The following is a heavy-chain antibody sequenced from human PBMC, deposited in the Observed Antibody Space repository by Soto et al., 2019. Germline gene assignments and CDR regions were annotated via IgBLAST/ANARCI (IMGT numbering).Heavy chain of an antibody. CDR1: GYTFTSYY. D-gene: IGHD2-15*01. CDR3: AGDRGRRYCSGGSCYPTPYYYGMDV. V-gene: IGHV1-46*01. Sequence: QVQLVQSGAEVKKPGASVKVSCKASGYTFTSYYMHWVRQAPGQGLEWMGIINPSGGSTSYAQKFQGKVTMTRDTSTSTVYMELSSLRSEDTAVYYCAGDRGRRYCSGGSCYPTPYYYGMDVWGQGTTVTVSS. CDR2: INPSGGST. J-gene: IGHJ6*02.